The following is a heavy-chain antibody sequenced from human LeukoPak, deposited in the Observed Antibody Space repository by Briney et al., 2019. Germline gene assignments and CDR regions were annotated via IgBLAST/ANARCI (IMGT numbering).Heavy chain of an antibody. Sequence: GGSLRLSCAASGFTVSSNYMSWVRQAPGKGLEWVSVIYSGGSTYYADSVKGRFTISRDNSKNSLYLQMNSLRAEDTAVYYCARVGSGYERGSFDYWGQGTLVTVSS. D-gene: IGHD5-12*01. CDR2: IYSGGST. CDR3: ARVGSGYERGSFDY. CDR1: GFTVSSNY. V-gene: IGHV3-66*01. J-gene: IGHJ4*02.